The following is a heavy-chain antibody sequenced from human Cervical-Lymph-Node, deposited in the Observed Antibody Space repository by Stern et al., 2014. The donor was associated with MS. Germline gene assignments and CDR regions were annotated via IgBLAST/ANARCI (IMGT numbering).Heavy chain of an antibody. D-gene: IGHD3-9*01. CDR2: IIPIFNRA. J-gene: IGHJ4*02. CDR3: ARGWSYDILTAYSY. V-gene: IGHV1-69*01. Sequence: VQLEESGAEVKKPGSSVKVSCKASGGTFTNYAINWVRQAPGQGLEWMGGIIPIFNRANYAQKFQGIVTITADESTTTAYMELTSLISEDTAVYYCARGWSYDILTAYSYWGQGTLVTVSS. CDR1: GGTFTNYA.